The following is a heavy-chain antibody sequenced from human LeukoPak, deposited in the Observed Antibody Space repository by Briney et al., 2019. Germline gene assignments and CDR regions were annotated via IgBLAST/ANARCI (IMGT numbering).Heavy chain of an antibody. CDR3: ARERRDGYKVYFDY. CDR2: IYYSENT. CDR1: GGSISSSSDY. Sequence: NPSETLSLTCTVSGGSISSSSDYWGWIRQAPGKGLEWIGSIYYSENTYYNSSLKSRVTISVDTSKNQFSLKLSSVTAADTAVYYCARERRDGYKVYFDYWGQGTLVTVSS. V-gene: IGHV4-39*07. J-gene: IGHJ4*02. D-gene: IGHD5-24*01.